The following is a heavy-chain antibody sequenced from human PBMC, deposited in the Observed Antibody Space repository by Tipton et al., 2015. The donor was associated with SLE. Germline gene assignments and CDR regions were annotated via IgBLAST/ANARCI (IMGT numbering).Heavy chain of an antibody. J-gene: IGHJ4*02. CDR1: GFTFTNYE. V-gene: IGHV3-48*03. CDR2: ISGSGDTI. Sequence: SLRLSCAASGFTFTNYEMNWVRQAPGKGLEWISYISGSGDTIYYADSVKGRFTISRDNAKNSVYLQVNRLEAEDTAVYHCARIGYSSSSFDFWGQGTLVSVSS. D-gene: IGHD6-13*01. CDR3: ARIGYSSSSFDF.